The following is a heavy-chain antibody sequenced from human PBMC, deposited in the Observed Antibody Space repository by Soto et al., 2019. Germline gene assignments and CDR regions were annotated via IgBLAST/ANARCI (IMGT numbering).Heavy chain of an antibody. Sequence: QVQLQESGPGLLKPSQTLSLTCTVSGGSISSGGYYWSWIRQHPGKGLEWIGYIYYSGSTYYNPSLQSRVTISVDTSKNPFSLELSSVTAADTAVYYCARDLVWALPGGDTSHWFDRWGQGTLVTVSS. CDR2: IYYSGST. CDR1: GGSISSGGYY. D-gene: IGHD2-21*02. V-gene: IGHV4-31*03. J-gene: IGHJ5*02. CDR3: ARDLVWALPGGDTSHWFDR.